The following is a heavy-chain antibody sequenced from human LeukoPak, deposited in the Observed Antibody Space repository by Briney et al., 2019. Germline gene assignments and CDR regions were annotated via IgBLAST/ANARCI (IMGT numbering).Heavy chain of an antibody. Sequence: ASVKVSCKASGYTFSGYYMHWVRQAPGQGLEWMGWINPNSGGTNNAQKFQGRVTMTRDTSISTAYMELSRLRSDDTAIYYCARARPVRGIDWFDPWGQGTLVTVSS. CDR2: INPNSGGT. CDR1: GYTFSGYY. V-gene: IGHV1-2*02. D-gene: IGHD3-10*01. J-gene: IGHJ5*02. CDR3: ARARPVRGIDWFDP.